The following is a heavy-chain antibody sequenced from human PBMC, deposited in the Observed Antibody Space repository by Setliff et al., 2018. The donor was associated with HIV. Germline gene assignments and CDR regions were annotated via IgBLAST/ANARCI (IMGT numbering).Heavy chain of an antibody. CDR2: IYHTGST. Sequence: NPSETLSLTCTVSGGSINSTSYYWGWIRQPPGNGLEWIGSIYHTGSTYYKPSLKSRVTISVDTSKNQFSLRLSSVAAGDTAVYYCARSIVPVASGYYYFEYRGQGTLVTVSS. V-gene: IGHV4-39*01. CDR3: ARSIVPVASGYYYFEY. CDR1: GGSINSTSYY. D-gene: IGHD3-3*01. J-gene: IGHJ4*02.